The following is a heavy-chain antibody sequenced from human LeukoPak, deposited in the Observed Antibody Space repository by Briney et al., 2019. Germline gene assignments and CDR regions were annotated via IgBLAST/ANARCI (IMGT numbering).Heavy chain of an antibody. CDR1: GFTFDNHV. Sequence: PGRSLRLSCAASGFTFDNHVMHWVRQVPGKGLEWVSGISWNSANIGYADSEKGRFTISRDNAKNSLSLQMNSLRPEDTALYYCSKDMGIRDGYNKAFDCWGQGTLVTVSS. J-gene: IGHJ4*02. D-gene: IGHD5-24*01. V-gene: IGHV3-9*01. CDR2: ISWNSANI. CDR3: SKDMGIRDGYNKAFDC.